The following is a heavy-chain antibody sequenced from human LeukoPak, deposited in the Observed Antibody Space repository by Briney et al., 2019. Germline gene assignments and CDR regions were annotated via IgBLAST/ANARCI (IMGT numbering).Heavy chain of an antibody. J-gene: IGHJ6*04. CDR3: ARDPRYCSGGSCYASRKAPYGMDV. Sequence: PSETLSLTCAVYGVSFSGYYWSWIRQPPGKGLEWLGEINHSGSTNYNPSLKSRVTISVDTSKNQFSLKLSSVTAADTAVYYCARDPRYCSGGSCYASRKAPYGMDVWGKGTTVTVSS. CDR2: INHSGST. CDR1: GVSFSGYY. V-gene: IGHV4-34*01. D-gene: IGHD2-15*01.